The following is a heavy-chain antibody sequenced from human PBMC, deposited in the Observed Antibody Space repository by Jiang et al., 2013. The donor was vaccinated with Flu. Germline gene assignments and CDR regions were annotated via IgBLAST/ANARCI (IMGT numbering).Heavy chain of an antibody. J-gene: IGHJ4*02. CDR2: IYSGGST. V-gene: IGHV3-66*01. CDR3: ARDPGGIAVAGTSGGDY. Sequence: KGLEWVSVIYSGGSTYYADSVKGRFTISRDNSKNTLYLQMNSLRAEDTAVYYCARDPGGIAVAGTSGGDYWGQGTLVTVSS. D-gene: IGHD6-19*01.